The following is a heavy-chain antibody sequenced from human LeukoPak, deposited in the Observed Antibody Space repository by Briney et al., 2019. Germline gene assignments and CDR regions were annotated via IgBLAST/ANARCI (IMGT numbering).Heavy chain of an antibody. V-gene: IGHV4-39*07. CDR3: ARLSPMNWFDP. J-gene: IGHJ5*02. CDR2: IYYSGST. Sequence: GSLRLSCSASGFTFSNYWMSWVRQAPGKGLEWIGSIYYSGSTYYNPSLKSRVTISVDTSKNQFSLKLSSVTAADTAVYYCARLSPMNWFDPWGQGTLVTVSS. CDR1: GFTFSNYW.